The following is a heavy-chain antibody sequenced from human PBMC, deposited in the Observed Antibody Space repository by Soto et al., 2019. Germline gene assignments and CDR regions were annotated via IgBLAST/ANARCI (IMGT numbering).Heavy chain of an antibody. Sequence: PSETLSLTCTVSGGSVSSGSYYWSWIRQPPGKGLEWIGYIYYSGSTNYNPSLKSRVTISVDTSKNQFSLKLSSVTAADTAVYYCARDLAVAGSGGFNWFDPWAQGTLVTV. J-gene: IGHJ5*02. CDR1: GGSVSSGSYY. CDR2: IYYSGST. CDR3: ARDLAVAGSGGFNWFDP. D-gene: IGHD6-19*01. V-gene: IGHV4-61*01.